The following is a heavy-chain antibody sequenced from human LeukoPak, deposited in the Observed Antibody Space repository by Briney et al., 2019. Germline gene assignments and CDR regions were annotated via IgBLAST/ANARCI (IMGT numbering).Heavy chain of an antibody. CDR1: GFTFSNYW. CDR2: LNSDGTDT. CDR3: TRDGASRNEFDI. V-gene: IGHV3-74*01. D-gene: IGHD1-14*01. J-gene: IGHJ3*02. Sequence: PGGSLRLSCAASGFTFSNYWMHWVRQVPGKGLVWVSHLNSDGTDTYYADSVKGRFTVSRDNARNTLYLQMNSLRAEDTAVYCCTRDGASRNEFDIWGQGTMVTVSS.